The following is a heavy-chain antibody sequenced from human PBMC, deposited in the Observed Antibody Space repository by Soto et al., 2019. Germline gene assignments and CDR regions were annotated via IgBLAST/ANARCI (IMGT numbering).Heavy chain of an antibody. Sequence: GGSLRLSCAASGFTFSSYSMNWVRQAPGKGLEWVSSISSSSSYIYYADSVKGRFTISRDNAKNSLYLQMNSLRAEDTAVYYCARDQFPQASPLEAFDIWGQGTMVTVSS. CDR2: ISSSSSYI. CDR1: GFTFSSYS. J-gene: IGHJ3*02. V-gene: IGHV3-21*01. CDR3: ARDQFPQASPLEAFDI.